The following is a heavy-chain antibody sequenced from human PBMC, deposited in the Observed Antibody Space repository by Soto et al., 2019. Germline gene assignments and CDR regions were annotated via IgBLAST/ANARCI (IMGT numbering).Heavy chain of an antibody. J-gene: IGHJ5*02. CDR2: IYYSGST. D-gene: IGHD4-17*01. CDR3: ARFGDSSDP. V-gene: IGHV4-61*01. Sequence: QVQLQESGPGLVKPSETLSLTCTVPGGSVSSGSYYWSWIRQPPGKGLEWIGYIYYSGSTNYNPSLKSRVTISVDTSKNQFSLKLSSVTAADTAVYYCARFGDSSDPWGQGTLVTVSS. CDR1: GGSVSSGSYY.